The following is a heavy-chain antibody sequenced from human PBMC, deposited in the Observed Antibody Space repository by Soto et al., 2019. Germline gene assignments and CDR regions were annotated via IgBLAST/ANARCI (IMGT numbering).Heavy chain of an antibody. CDR1: GGTFSSFG. J-gene: IGHJ1*01. CDR2: IIPVFGRP. D-gene: IGHD5-12*01. Sequence: SVKVSCKASGGTFSSFGISWVRQAPGQGLEWMGGIIPVFGRPNYAQRFRGRLTITADESTNTGYMELIDLTSEDTAVYYCAREASGYDFWGQGTQVTVSS. V-gene: IGHV1-69*13. CDR3: AREASGYDF.